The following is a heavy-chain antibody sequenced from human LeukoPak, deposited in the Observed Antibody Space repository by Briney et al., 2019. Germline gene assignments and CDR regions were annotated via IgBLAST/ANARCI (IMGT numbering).Heavy chain of an antibody. D-gene: IGHD2-8*01. J-gene: IGHJ6*02. Sequence: ASVKVSCKASGHTFTSNYMHWVRQAPGQGLEWMVISNPSGGSTSYAQKFQGRVTMTRDTSTSTFYMELSSLRSEDTAVYYCAGVYLYGMDVWGQGTTVTVSS. CDR1: GHTFTSNY. V-gene: IGHV1-46*01. CDR3: AGVYLYGMDV. CDR2: SNPSGGST.